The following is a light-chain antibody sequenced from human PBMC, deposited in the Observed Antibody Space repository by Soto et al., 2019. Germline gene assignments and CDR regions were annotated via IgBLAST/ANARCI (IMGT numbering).Light chain of an antibody. Sequence: DIHLTQSPSFLSASVGDRVTITCRPSQAVPNNMAWYQQKPGKPPKILIYEESTLHSGVPSRFSGRKSGTQFTLTIDSLQPEDFATYYRQQVKTNPRPFGGGTKVEIK. CDR3: QQVKTNPRP. CDR2: EES. J-gene: IGKJ4*01. V-gene: IGKV1-9*01. CDR1: QAVPNN.